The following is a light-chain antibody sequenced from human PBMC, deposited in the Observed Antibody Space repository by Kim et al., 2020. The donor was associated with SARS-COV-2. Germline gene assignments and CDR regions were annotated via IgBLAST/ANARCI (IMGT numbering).Light chain of an antibody. J-gene: IGLJ3*02. CDR1: SRDVGTYNY. V-gene: IGLV2-11*01. CDR3: CSYAGSYTLV. CDR2: GVN. Sequence: QSALTQPRSVSGSPGQSATISCTGTSRDVGTYNYVSWYQQHPGKAPKLMIYGVNKRPSGVPDRFSGSKSGNTASLTISGLQAEDEADYYCCSYAGSYTLVFGGGTKVTVL.